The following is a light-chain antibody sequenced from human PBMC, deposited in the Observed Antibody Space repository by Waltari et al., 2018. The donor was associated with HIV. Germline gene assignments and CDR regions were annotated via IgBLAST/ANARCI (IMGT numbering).Light chain of an antibody. V-gene: IGKV1-5*03. CDR1: QSISNC. CDR2: KAS. Sequence: DIKMNQSPSTLSASVGDRVTITCRTNQSISNCFAWYQQKPGKATKLLIYKASRLESGVPSRSSVSGSGTEFTLTLSSLQPEDFATSSCHQYNSYSMYTFGQGTKLEIK. J-gene: IGKJ2*01. CDR3: HQYNSYSMYT.